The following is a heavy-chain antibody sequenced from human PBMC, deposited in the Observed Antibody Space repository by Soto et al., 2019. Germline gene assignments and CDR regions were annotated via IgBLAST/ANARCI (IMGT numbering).Heavy chain of an antibody. J-gene: IGHJ6*02. D-gene: IGHD1-26*01. CDR3: AVSSYPLYYGMDV. Sequence: WTWLRQHPGEGLEWIGYIYYSGSTSYNPSLKSRLTISIDTSRNQFSLKLSSLTAADTAVYYCAVSSYPLYYGMDVWGQGTTVTVSS. CDR2: IYYSGST. V-gene: IGHV4-31*02.